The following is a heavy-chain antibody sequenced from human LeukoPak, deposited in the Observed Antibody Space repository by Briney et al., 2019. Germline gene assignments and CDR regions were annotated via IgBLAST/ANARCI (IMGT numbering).Heavy chain of an antibody. V-gene: IGHV1-46*01. CDR3: AREGWLQSSFDY. Sequence: ASVKVSCKASGYTFTSYYMHWVRQAPGQGLEWMGIINPSGGSTSYAQKFQGGVTMTRDTSTITVYMELSSLRSEDTAVYYCAREGWLQSSFDYWGQGTLVTVSS. CDR1: GYTFTSYY. J-gene: IGHJ4*02. D-gene: IGHD5-24*01. CDR2: INPSGGST.